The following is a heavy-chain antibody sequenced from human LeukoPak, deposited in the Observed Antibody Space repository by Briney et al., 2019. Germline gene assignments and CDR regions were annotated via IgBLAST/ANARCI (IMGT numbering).Heavy chain of an antibody. CDR3: ASRVTVTTVANWFDP. CDR2: IKKDGSEK. Sequence: GGSLRLSCAASGFTFSSYWMSWVRQAPGKGLEWVANIKKDGSEKYYVDSVKGRFTISRDNAKNSLYLQMNSLRAEDTAVYYCASRVTVTTVANWFDPWGQGTLVTVSP. V-gene: IGHV3-7*01. CDR1: GFTFSSYW. D-gene: IGHD4-17*01. J-gene: IGHJ5*02.